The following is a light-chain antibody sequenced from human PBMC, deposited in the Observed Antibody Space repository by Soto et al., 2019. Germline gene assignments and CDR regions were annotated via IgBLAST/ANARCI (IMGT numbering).Light chain of an antibody. V-gene: IGKV3-20*01. CDR2: RAS. CDR3: QHYGASPWT. CDR1: QSLSGNC. J-gene: IGKJ1*01. Sequence: NVLTQSPVTLSLSPGQRATLSCRASQSLSGNCLAWYQQKPGQAPRVLIYRASIRATGISDRFSGSGSGTDFTLTISRLEPEDFAVYYCQHYGASPWTFGQGTKVDIK.